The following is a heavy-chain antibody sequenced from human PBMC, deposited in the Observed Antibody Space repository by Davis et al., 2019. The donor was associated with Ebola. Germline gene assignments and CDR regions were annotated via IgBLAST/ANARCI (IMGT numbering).Heavy chain of an antibody. Sequence: PSETLSLTCTVSGVSISRHYWSWIRQPPGKRLDWIGSIYYTGSAYYNSSLASRATISVDTSKNQFSLKLTSVTAADTAMYYCSERGSSVWGQGTLVTVSS. CDR1: GVSISRHY. CDR3: SERGSSV. J-gene: IGHJ4*02. V-gene: IGHV4-59*03. CDR2: IYYTGSA. D-gene: IGHD3-10*01.